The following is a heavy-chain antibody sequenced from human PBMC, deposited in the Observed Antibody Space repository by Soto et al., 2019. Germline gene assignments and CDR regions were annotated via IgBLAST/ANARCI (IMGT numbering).Heavy chain of an antibody. CDR2: INPKSGGT. D-gene: IGHD1-26*01. CDR1: GYTFTDYY. J-gene: IGHJ4*02. Sequence: VKVSCKASGYTFTDYYMHWVRQAPGQGLEWMGWINPKSGGTMYPQKFQGRVTMTWDTSISTAYMALTRLRSDDTAVYYCARDLAKGGGSAGFDYWGQGTLVTVSS. CDR3: ARDLAKGGGSAGFDY. V-gene: IGHV1-2*02.